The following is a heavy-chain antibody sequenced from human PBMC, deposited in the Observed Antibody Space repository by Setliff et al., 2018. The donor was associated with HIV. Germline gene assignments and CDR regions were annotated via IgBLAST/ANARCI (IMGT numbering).Heavy chain of an antibody. CDR3: AATYYYDSSGLHGFDY. J-gene: IGHJ4*02. CDR2: IIPIFGTA. V-gene: IGHV1-69*13. D-gene: IGHD3-22*01. CDR1: GGTFSSYA. Sequence: ASVKVSCKASGGTFSSYAISWVRQAPGQGLEWMGGIIPIFGTANYAQKFQGRVTITADESTSTAYMELSSLRSEDTAVYYCAATYYYDSSGLHGFDYWGQGALVTVSS.